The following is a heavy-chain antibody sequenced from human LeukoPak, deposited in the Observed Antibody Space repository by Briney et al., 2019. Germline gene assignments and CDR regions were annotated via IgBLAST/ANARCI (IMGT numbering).Heavy chain of an antibody. D-gene: IGHD6-13*01. Sequence: SETLSLTCTVSGGSISSYYWSWIRQPAGKGLEWIGRIYTSGSTNYNPSLKSRVTISVDTSKNQFSLKLSSVTAADTAVYYCARDPSYSSSWYDDAFDIWGQGTMVTVSS. CDR3: ARDPSYSSSWYDDAFDI. CDR1: GGSISSYY. J-gene: IGHJ3*02. V-gene: IGHV4-4*07. CDR2: IYTSGST.